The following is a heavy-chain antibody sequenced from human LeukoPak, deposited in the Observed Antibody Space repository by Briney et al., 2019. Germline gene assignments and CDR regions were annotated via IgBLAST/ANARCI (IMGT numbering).Heavy chain of an antibody. V-gene: IGHV3-11*01. CDR3: AKKLELRGYFDY. J-gene: IGHJ4*02. Sequence: GSLRLSCAASGFTFSDYYMSWIRQAPGKGLEWVSYISSSGSTIYYADSVKGRFTISRDNSKNTLYLQMNSLRAEDTAVYYCAKKLELRGYFDYWGQGTLVTVSS. CDR1: GFTFSDYY. CDR2: ISSSGSTI. D-gene: IGHD1-7*01.